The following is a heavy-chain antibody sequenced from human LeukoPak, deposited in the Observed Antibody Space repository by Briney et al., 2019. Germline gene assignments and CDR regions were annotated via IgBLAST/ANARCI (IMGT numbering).Heavy chain of an antibody. D-gene: IGHD2-2*01. V-gene: IGHV4-59*01. CDR1: GGSISSYY. Sequence: SETLSLTCTVSGGSISSYYWSRIRQPPGKGLEWIGYIYYSGSTNYNPSLKSRVTISVDTSKNQFSLKLSSVTAADTAVYYCARGIGITKFQTLLSFDYWGQGTLVTVSS. CDR2: IYYSGST. J-gene: IGHJ4*02. CDR3: ARGIGITKFQTLLSFDY.